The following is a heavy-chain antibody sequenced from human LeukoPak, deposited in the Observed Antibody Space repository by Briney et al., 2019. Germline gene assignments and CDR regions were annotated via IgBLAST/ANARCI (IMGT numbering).Heavy chain of an antibody. CDR2: INHSGST. D-gene: IGHD3-10*01. J-gene: IGHJ4*02. CDR3: ARHRGYGMVRGVISRYFDY. V-gene: IGHV4-38-2*02. CDR1: GYSISSGYY. Sequence: PSETLSLTCTVSGYSISSGYYWGWIRQPPGKGLEWIGEINHSGSTNYNPSLKSRVTISVDTSKNQFSLKLSSVTAADTAVYYCARHRGYGMVRGVISRYFDYWGQGTLVTVSS.